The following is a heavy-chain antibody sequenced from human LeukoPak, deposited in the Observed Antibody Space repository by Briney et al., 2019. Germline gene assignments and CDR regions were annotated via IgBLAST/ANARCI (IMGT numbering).Heavy chain of an antibody. CDR2: IDWDEDK. CDR1: GFSLSTSGMR. CDR3: APMASQGYFDY. V-gene: IGHV2-70*04. Sequence: SGPTLVNPTQTLTLTCIFSGFSLSTSGMRASWIRQHPGKALEWLARIDWDEDKFYSTSLKTRLTISKDTSKNQVVLTMTNMDPVDTATYYCAPMASQGYFDYWGQGTLVTVSS. J-gene: IGHJ4*02.